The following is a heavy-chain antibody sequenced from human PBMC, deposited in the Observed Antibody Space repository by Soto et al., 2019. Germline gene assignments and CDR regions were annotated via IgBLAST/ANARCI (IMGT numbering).Heavy chain of an antibody. D-gene: IGHD3-16*01. CDR1: GYTFTRYG. CDR2: INTYNGNT. Sequence: QVQLVQSGAEVKNPGASVKVSCKASGYTFTRYGIGWARQAPGQGLEWMGWINTYNGNTNYAQNVQGRVNLTTDTSTSTAYMELRSLRSNDTAIYYCAMVDVYVTPSPQDVWGQGTTVIASS. V-gene: IGHV1-18*01. J-gene: IGHJ6*02. CDR3: AMVDVYVTPSPQDV.